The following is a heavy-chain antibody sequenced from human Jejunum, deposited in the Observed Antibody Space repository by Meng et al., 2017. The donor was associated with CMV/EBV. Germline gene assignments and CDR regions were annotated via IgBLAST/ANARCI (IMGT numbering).Heavy chain of an antibody. D-gene: IGHD3-9*01. J-gene: IGHJ4*02. CDR1: GFTFSDCG. CDR3: VGLLTGYYSHG. Sequence: EVQLLESGGDSVQPGGSLRLSCAASGFTFSDCGMSWVRQAPGKGLEWISAVSGTGETTYYADSVKGRFAISRDNSKNTLYLQMNSLRADDTALYYCVGLLTGYYSHGWGQGTLVTVDS. V-gene: IGHV3-23*01. CDR2: VSGTGETT.